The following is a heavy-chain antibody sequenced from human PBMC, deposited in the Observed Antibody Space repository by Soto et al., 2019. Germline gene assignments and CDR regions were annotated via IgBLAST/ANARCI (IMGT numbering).Heavy chain of an antibody. D-gene: IGHD2-15*01. CDR1: GVAIGSGGYT. CDR3: ARAGCSGGSCYSDYFDY. Sequence: TLSLTCPVSGVAIGSGGYTWSWIRPPPGKGLEWIGYIYHSGITYYNPSLESRVTISVDRSKNQFSQKLSSVSAADTAVYYGARAGCSGGSCYSDYFDYWGQGTPVTVSS. J-gene: IGHJ4*02. V-gene: IGHV4-30-2*01. CDR2: IYHSGIT.